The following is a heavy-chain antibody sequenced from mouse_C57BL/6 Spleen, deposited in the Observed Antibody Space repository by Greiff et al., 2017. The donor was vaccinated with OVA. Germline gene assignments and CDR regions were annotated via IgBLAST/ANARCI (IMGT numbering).Heavy chain of an antibody. V-gene: IGHV1-55*01. Sequence: QVQLQQPGAELVKPGASVKMSCKASGYTFTSYWITWVKQRPGQGLEWIGDIYPGSGSTNYNEKFKSKATLTVDTSSSTAYMQLSSLTSEDSAVYYCARRYCGSSYWYFDVWGTGTTVTVSS. CDR3: ARRYCGSSYWYFDV. CDR2: IYPGSGST. J-gene: IGHJ1*03. D-gene: IGHD1-1*01. CDR1: GYTFTSYW.